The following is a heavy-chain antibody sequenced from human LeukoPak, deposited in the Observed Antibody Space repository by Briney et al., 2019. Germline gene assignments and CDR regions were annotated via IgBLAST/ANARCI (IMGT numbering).Heavy chain of an antibody. CDR3: TTDKIGSGSYYLS. Sequence: GGSLRLSCAASGFTFSNAWMSWVRQTPGKGLEWVGRIKSKTDGGTTDYAAPVKGRFTISRDDSKNTLYLQMNSLKTEDTAVYYCTTDKIGSGSYYLSWGQGTLVTVSS. D-gene: IGHD3-10*01. J-gene: IGHJ4*02. CDR1: GFTFSNAW. V-gene: IGHV3-15*01. CDR2: IKSKTDGGTT.